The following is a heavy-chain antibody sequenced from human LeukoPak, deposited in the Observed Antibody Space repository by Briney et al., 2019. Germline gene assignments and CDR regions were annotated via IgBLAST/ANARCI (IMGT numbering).Heavy chain of an antibody. CDR1: GSTFSSYG. V-gene: IGHV3-33*01. D-gene: IGHD1-1*01. Sequence: GRSLRLSCAASGSTFSSYGMHWVRQAPGKGLEWVAVIWYDGSNKYYADSVKGRFTISRDNSKNTLYLQMNSLRAEDTAVYYCARDLTGTTYLDYWRQGTLVTVSS. J-gene: IGHJ4*02. CDR2: IWYDGSNK. CDR3: ARDLTGTTYLDY.